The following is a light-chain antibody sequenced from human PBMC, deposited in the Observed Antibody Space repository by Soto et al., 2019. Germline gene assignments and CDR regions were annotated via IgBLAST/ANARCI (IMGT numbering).Light chain of an antibody. CDR1: QSVSSSY. V-gene: IGKV3-15*01. CDR3: QPYNIWPLP. J-gene: IGKJ4*01. Sequence: EIVFSQSPGTLSLSPGERATLSCRASQSVSSSYLAWYQHKPGQTPRLLIYDTSTRATGVPTRFSGSRSGAEFTLTINSLQSEDFAVYYCQPYNIWPLPFAGGTKVDIK. CDR2: DTS.